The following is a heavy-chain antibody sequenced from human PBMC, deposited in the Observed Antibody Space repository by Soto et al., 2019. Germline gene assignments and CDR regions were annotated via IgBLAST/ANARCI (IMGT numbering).Heavy chain of an antibody. CDR1: GASIRSDGDF. J-gene: IGHJ5*01. V-gene: IGHV4-31*03. CDR3: ARGGGDSFRA. D-gene: IGHD2-21*02. Sequence: QVQLQESGPGLVEPSQTLSLTCTVSGASIRSDGDFWNWIRQHPGKGLEWIGFTYSRGSTSYNPSLKSRVVISSDTSKNQFSLKMTSVTAADTAVYYCARGGGDSFRAWGHGNLVTVSS. CDR2: TYSRGST.